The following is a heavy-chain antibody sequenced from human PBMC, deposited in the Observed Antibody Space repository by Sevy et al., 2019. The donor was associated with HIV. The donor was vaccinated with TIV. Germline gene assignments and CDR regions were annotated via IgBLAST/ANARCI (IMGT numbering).Heavy chain of an antibody. D-gene: IGHD4-17*01. V-gene: IGHV3-30-3*01. CDR1: GFTFSSYA. CDR3: ARDQHDYAGNLRTGWFDP. J-gene: IGHJ5*02. Sequence: GGSLRLSSAASGFTFSSYAMRWVRQAPGKGLEWVAVISYDGSNKYYADSVKGRFTISRDNSKNTLYLQVKSLRTEDTAVYYCARDQHDYAGNLRTGWFDPWGQGTLVTVSS. CDR2: ISYDGSNK.